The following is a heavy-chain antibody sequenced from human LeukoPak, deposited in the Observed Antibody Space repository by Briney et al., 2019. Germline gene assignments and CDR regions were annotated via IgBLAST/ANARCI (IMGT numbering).Heavy chain of an antibody. CDR3: TTDIGLTYYYDSSGSHYFDY. Sequence: PGGSLRLSCAASGFTFNTYGMHWVRQAPGKGLEWVGRIKSKTDGGTTDYAAPVKGRFTISRDDSKNTLYLQMNSLKTEDTAVYYCTTDIGLTYYYDSSGSHYFDYWGQGTLVTVSS. V-gene: IGHV3-15*01. CDR1: GFTFNTYG. D-gene: IGHD3-22*01. CDR2: IKSKTDGGTT. J-gene: IGHJ4*02.